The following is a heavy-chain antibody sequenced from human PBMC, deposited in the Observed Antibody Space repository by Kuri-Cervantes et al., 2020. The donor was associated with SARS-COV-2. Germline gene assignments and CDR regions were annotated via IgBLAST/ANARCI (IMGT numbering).Heavy chain of an antibody. D-gene: IGHD3-3*01. CDR1: GGSIGSSY. V-gene: IGHV4-59*01. CDR3: ARHYDFWTGYFPF. CDR2: TSYSGNT. Sequence: ESLKISCSVSGGSIGSSYWSWTRQPPGRGLEWIGYTSYSGNTNSNPSLKSRVTMSVDTSKNQFSLEMTSVTAADTAIYYCARHYDFWTGYFPFWGQGILVTVSS. J-gene: IGHJ4*02.